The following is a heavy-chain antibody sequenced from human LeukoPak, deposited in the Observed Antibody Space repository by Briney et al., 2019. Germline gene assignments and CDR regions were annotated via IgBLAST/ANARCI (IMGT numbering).Heavy chain of an antibody. V-gene: IGHV3-23*01. CDR3: ARGLHYYDTSGYFFGLD. Sequence: GGSLRLSCAASGFTFSSYGMSWVRQAPGKGLEWVSAISGSGGSTYYADSVKGRFTISRDNAKNSLYLQMNSLRAEDTALYYCARGLHYYDTSGYFFGLDWGQGTLVTVSS. J-gene: IGHJ4*02. CDR1: GFTFSSYG. CDR2: ISGSGGST. D-gene: IGHD3-22*01.